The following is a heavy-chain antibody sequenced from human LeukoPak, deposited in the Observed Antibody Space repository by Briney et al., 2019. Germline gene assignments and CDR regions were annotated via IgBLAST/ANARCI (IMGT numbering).Heavy chain of an antibody. V-gene: IGHV4-59*08. J-gene: IGHJ3*02. CDR1: SGSISSYY. Sequence: SEPLSLTRTVSSGSISSYYCSWIRQPPGKGLEWIGYTYYSGTTKYNPSLKSRVTISADTSKNQFSLKLRSLTAADTAVYYCARHLGVAVAADAFDIWGQGTMVTVSS. CDR2: TYYSGTT. D-gene: IGHD6-19*01. CDR3: ARHLGVAVAADAFDI.